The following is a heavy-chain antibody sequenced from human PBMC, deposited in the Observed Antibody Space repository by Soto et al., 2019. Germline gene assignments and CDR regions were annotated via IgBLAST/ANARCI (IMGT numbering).Heavy chain of an antibody. D-gene: IGHD3-22*01. CDR2: IIPIFGTA. V-gene: IGHV1-69*01. Sequence: QVQLVQSRAEVKKPGSSVKVSCKASGGTFSSYAISWVRQAPGQGLEWMGGIIPIFGTANYAQKFQGRVTITADESTSTAYMELSSLRSEDTAVYYCARDVLDGYYYDSSGYYRETKFDYWGQGTLVTVSS. CDR1: GGTFSSYA. CDR3: ARDVLDGYYYDSSGYYRETKFDY. J-gene: IGHJ4*02.